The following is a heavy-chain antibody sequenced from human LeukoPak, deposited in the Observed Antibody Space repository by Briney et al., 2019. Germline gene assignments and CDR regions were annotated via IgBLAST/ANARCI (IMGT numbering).Heavy chain of an antibody. CDR2: ISGSGGST. Sequence: PGGSLRLSCAASGFTFSSYAMSWVRQAPGKGLEWVSAISGSGGSTYYADSVKGRFTISRDNSKNTLYLQMNSLRAEDTAVYYCAKDLVHIVATTPDYWGQGTLVTVSS. CDR3: AKDLVHIVATTPDY. J-gene: IGHJ4*02. D-gene: IGHD5-12*01. CDR1: GFTFSSYA. V-gene: IGHV3-23*01.